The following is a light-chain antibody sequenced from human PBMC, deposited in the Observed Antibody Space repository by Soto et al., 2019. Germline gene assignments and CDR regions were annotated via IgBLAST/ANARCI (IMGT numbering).Light chain of an antibody. CDR3: QQYSKESS. Sequence: DVEMTQSPSTLPTSIGDRATINCRASQNVSNWLAWYQQKPGKAPKLLIYKTSRLESGVPSRFSASGSGAAFTLNINSLQSADFHAYFCQQYSKESSVGQRTKLEIK. V-gene: IGKV1-5*03. CDR1: QNVSNW. CDR2: KTS. J-gene: IGKJ2*01.